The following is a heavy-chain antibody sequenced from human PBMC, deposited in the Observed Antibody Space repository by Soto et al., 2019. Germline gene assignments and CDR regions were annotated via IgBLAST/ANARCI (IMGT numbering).Heavy chain of an antibody. CDR2: VYYSGSV. CDR1: GDSIHSGF. Sequence: ASGTLSLTCSFSGDSIHSGFWGWIRQSPGKEMEWIGYVYYSGSVYYNPSFESRVTISLDTSNNRFSLKVRSVTAADTAVYYCARAPNHFYFDYWGHGTLVTVSS. CDR3: ARAPNHFYFDY. V-gene: IGHV4-59*01. D-gene: IGHD3-3*02. J-gene: IGHJ4*01.